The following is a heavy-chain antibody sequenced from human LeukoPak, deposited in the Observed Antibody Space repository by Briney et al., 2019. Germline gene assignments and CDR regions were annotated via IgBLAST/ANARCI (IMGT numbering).Heavy chain of an antibody. D-gene: IGHD6-19*01. J-gene: IGHJ4*02. CDR3: ARDLGYSSGPNY. CDR2: ISGGSSFT. CDR1: GFSFSSFS. V-gene: IGHV3-21*01. Sequence: PGGSLSLSCAASGFSFSSFSMNWVREAPGKGLEWVIYISGGSSFTFYVDSVRGRFTISRDNAKHSLYVQMNSLRAEDTSFYYCARDLGYSSGPNYWGQGTRVTVSS.